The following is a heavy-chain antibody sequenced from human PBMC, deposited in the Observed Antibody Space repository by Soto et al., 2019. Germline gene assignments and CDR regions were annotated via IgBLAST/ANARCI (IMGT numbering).Heavy chain of an antibody. CDR3: ARGVLEGPDCSGGSCYSFAWFDP. CDR1: GYTFTGYY. Sequence: ASVKVSCKASGYTFTGYYMHWVRQAPGQGLEWMGWINPNSGGTNYAQKFQGWVTMTRDTSISTAYMELSRLRSDDTAVYYCARGVLEGPDCSGGSCYSFAWFDPWGQGTLVTVSS. D-gene: IGHD2-15*01. CDR2: INPNSGGT. J-gene: IGHJ5*02. V-gene: IGHV1-2*04.